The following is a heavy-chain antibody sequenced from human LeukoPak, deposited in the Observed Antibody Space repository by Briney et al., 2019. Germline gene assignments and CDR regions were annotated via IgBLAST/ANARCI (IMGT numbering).Heavy chain of an antibody. Sequence: SETLSLTCTVSGGSISSYYWSWIRQPAGKGLEWIGRIYTSGSTNYNPSLKSRVTMSVDTSKNQFSLKLSSVTAADTAVYYCARGGRTSITIFGVVTVSPYYFDYWGQGTLVTVSS. D-gene: IGHD3-3*01. V-gene: IGHV4-4*07. CDR2: IYTSGST. CDR1: GGSISSYY. J-gene: IGHJ4*02. CDR3: ARGGRTSITIFGVVTVSPYYFDY.